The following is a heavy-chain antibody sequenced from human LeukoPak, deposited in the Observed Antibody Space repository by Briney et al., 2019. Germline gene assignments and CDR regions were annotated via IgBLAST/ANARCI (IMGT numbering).Heavy chain of an antibody. CDR2: IIPILGIA. CDR3: ARDGYYDSSGYYPH. CDR1: GGTFSSYA. V-gene: IGHV1-69*04. J-gene: IGHJ4*02. Sequence: GASVKVSCKASGGTFSSYAISWVRQAPGQGLEWMGRIIPILGIANYAQKFQGRVTITADKSTSTAYMGLSSLRSEDTAVYYCARDGYYDSSGYYPHWGQGTLVTVSS. D-gene: IGHD3-22*01.